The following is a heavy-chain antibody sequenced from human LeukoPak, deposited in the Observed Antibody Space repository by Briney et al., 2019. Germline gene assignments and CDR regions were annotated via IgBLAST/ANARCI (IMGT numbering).Heavy chain of an antibody. Sequence: GGSLRLSCAASGFTFSSYSMNWVRQAPGKGLEWVSSISSSSSYIYYADSVKGRFTISRDNAKNSLYLQMNSLRAEDTAVYYCARDFTYYYDSKAFDIWGQGTMVTVSS. V-gene: IGHV3-21*01. CDR1: GFTFSSYS. CDR3: ARDFTYYYDSKAFDI. J-gene: IGHJ3*02. CDR2: ISSSSSYI. D-gene: IGHD3-22*01.